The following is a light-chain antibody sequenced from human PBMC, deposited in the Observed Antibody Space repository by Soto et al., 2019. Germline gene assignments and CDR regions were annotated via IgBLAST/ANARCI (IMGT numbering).Light chain of an antibody. V-gene: IGKV3-11*01. CDR2: DAS. Sequence: IVLTQSPATLSLSPGERATLSSRARQSVSSYLAWYQQKPGQAPRLLIYDASNRATGIPARFSGSGSATDFTLTISSLEPEDFAVYYCQQRSNWPPLFTFGPGTKVDIK. CDR1: QSVSSY. CDR3: QQRSNWPPLFT. J-gene: IGKJ3*01.